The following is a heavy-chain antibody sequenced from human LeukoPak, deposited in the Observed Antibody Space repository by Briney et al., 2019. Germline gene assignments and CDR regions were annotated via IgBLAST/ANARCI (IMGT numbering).Heavy chain of an antibody. CDR2: IIPIFCTA. CDR1: GGTFSSYA. CDR3: AREGPKLRYSSSWYHEYFQH. Sequence: GVSVKVSCKASGGTFSSYAISWVRQAPGQGREWMGGIIPIFCTANYAQKFQGRVTITAEKSTSTAYMELSSLRSEDTAVYYCAREGPKLRYSSSWYHEYFQHWGQGTLVTVSS. D-gene: IGHD6-13*01. J-gene: IGHJ1*01. V-gene: IGHV1-69*06.